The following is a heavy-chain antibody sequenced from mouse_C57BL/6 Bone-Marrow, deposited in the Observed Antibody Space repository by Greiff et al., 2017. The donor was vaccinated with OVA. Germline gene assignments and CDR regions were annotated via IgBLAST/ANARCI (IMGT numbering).Heavy chain of an antibody. CDR2: IDPSDSET. CDR1: GYTFTSYW. D-gene: IGHD1-1*01. Sequence: QVQLQQSGAELVRPGSSVKLSCKASGYTFTSYWMHWVKQRPIQGLEWIGNIDPSDSETNYNQKFKDKATLTVDKSSSTAYMQLSSQTSEDSAVYYCSIFITAVVAKSMDYWGQGTSVTVSS. J-gene: IGHJ4*01. V-gene: IGHV1-52*01. CDR3: SIFITAVVAKSMDY.